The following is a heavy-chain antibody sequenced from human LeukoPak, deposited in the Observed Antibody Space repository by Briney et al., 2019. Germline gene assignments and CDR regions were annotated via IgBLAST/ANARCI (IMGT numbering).Heavy chain of an antibody. V-gene: IGHV4-30-4*02. Sequence: PAETLSLTCTVSGGSISSGDYYWSWIRQPPGKGLEWIWYIYDSGSTYYNPFLKSRVTISVHTSKNQFSLKLSSVSGADTAVYYCASQNGFGEEFDYWGQGPVLSVSS. CDR1: GGSISSGDYY. J-gene: IGHJ4*02. CDR3: ASQNGFGEEFDY. D-gene: IGHD3-3*01. CDR2: IYDSGST.